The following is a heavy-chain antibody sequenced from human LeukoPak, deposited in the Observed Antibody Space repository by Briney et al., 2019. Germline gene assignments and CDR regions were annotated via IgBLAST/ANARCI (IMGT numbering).Heavy chain of an antibody. CDR2: IYNSGST. Sequence: SETLSPTCTVSGYSISSGYFWGWIRQPPGKGLEWIGTIYNSGSTYYNASLESRVTISVDTSKNQFSLKLSSVTAADTAVYYCARLHYGGNYGYYYCYMDVWGKGTTVTISS. CDR3: ARLHYGGNYGYYYCYMDV. V-gene: IGHV4-38-2*02. D-gene: IGHD4-23*01. J-gene: IGHJ6*03. CDR1: GYSISSGYF.